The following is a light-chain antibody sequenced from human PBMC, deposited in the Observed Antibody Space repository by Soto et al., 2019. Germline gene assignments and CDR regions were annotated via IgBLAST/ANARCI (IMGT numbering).Light chain of an antibody. CDR3: QQYNSFSRT. J-gene: IGKJ1*01. CDR2: DAS. CDR1: QSITTW. V-gene: IGKV1-5*01. Sequence: MPQSPSALSSPVIDNITITPRASQSITTWLAWYQQKPGKAPKLLIYDASSLEGGVPSRFSGSGSGTEFTLTISSLQPDDFATYYCQQYNSFSRTFGQGTKVDIK.